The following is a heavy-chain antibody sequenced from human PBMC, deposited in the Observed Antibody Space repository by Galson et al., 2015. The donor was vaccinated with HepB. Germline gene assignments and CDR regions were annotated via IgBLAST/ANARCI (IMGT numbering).Heavy chain of an antibody. CDR3: AQAGTSGSYPYWYFDL. CDR1: GFAFSSYA. J-gene: IGHJ2*01. CDR2: ISYDGSNK. V-gene: IGHV3-30-3*01. D-gene: IGHD3-10*01. Sequence: SLRLSCAASGFAFSSYAMHWVRQAPGKGLEWVAVISYDGSNKYYADSVKGRFTISRDNSKNTLYLQMNSLRAEDTAVYYCAQAGTSGSYPYWYFDLWGRGTLVTVSS.